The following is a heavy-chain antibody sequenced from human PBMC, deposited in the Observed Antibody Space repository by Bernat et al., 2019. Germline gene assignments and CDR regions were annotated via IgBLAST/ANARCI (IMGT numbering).Heavy chain of an antibody. V-gene: IGHV4-39*01. CDR2: SYYSGGT. CDR3: ARHQIGLLVRFAQEGYGMDV. D-gene: IGHD2-21*01. J-gene: IGHJ6*02. Sequence: QLQLQESGPGLVKPSETLSLTCTVSGGSISSSSYYWGWIRQPPGKGLEWMGSSYYSGGTYYNPSLKSRVTISVDTSKNQFYLKLSSVTAADTAVYYCARHQIGLLVRFAQEGYGMDVWGQGTTVTVSS. CDR1: GGSISSSSYY.